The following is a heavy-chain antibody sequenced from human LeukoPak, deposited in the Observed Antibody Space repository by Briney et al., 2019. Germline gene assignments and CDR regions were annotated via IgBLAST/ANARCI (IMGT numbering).Heavy chain of an antibody. Sequence: ASVKVSCKASGGTFSSYAISWVRQAPGQGLEWMGGIIPIFGTANYAQKFQGRATSTADESTSTAYMELSSLRSEDTAVYYCARENPTIDYGGNTGFDYWGQGTLVTVSS. J-gene: IGHJ4*02. V-gene: IGHV1-69*13. CDR3: ARENPTIDYGGNTGFDY. CDR2: IIPIFGTA. CDR1: GGTFSSYA. D-gene: IGHD4-23*01.